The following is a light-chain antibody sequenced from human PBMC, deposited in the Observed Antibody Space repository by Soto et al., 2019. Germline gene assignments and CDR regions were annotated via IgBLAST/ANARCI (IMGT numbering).Light chain of an antibody. V-gene: IGLV1-40*01. CDR2: GNS. CDR1: SSNIGAGYD. J-gene: IGLJ3*02. Sequence: QSVLTQPPSVSGAPGQRVTISCTGSSSNIGAGYDVHWYRQLPGAAPTLLISGNSDRPSGVPDRFSGSKSGPSAALAIYGLQTDDEADYDCQSFDRSLTAWVFGGGTKLTVL. CDR3: QSFDRSLTAWV.